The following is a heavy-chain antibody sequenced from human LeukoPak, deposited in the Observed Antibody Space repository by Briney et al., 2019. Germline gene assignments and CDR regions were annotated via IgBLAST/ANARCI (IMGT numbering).Heavy chain of an antibody. J-gene: IGHJ4*02. CDR3: AKDPVHYYGSGSYYNEDYFDY. V-gene: IGHV3-23*01. Sequence: GGSLRLSCAASGFTFSSYAMSWVRQAPGKGLEWVSAISGSGGSTYYADSVKGRFTISRDNSKNTLYLQMNSLRAEDTAVYYCAKDPVHYYGSGSYYNEDYFDYWGQGTLVTVSS. CDR1: GFTFSSYA. D-gene: IGHD3-10*01. CDR2: ISGSGGST.